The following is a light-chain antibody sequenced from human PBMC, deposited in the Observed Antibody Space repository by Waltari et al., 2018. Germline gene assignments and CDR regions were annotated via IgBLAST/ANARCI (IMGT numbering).Light chain of an antibody. CDR2: SNN. CDR1: SSNIGSTT. CDR3: AAWDDSLNGWV. V-gene: IGLV1-44*01. J-gene: IGLJ3*02. Sequence: QSVLTQPPSASGTPGQRVTISCSGSSSNIGSTTLNWYQQPPGTAPKLLIYSNNQRPSGVPDRFSGSKSGTSASLAISGLQSEDEADYYCAAWDDSLNGWVFGGGTKLTVL.